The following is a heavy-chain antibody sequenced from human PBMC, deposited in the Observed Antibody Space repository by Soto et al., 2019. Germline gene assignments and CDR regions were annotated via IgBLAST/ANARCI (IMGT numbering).Heavy chain of an antibody. V-gene: IGHV2-26*01. CDR3: ARIRGDYDILTGYYTYYFDY. D-gene: IGHD3-9*01. J-gene: IGHJ4*02. CDR2: IFSNDEK. Sequence: SWIRQPPGKALEWLAHIFSNDEKSYSTSLKSRLTISKDTSKSQVVLTMTNMDPVDTATYYCARIRGDYDILTGYYTYYFDYWGQGTLVTVSS.